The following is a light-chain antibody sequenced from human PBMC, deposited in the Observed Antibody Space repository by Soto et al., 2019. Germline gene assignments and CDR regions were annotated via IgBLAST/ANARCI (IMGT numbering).Light chain of an antibody. Sequence: QSALTQPASVSGSPGQSITISCTGTSSDVGGYNYVSWYQQHPGKATKLLIYEVSNRPSGVSNRFSGSKSGNTASLTTSVLEAEDEADYYCSSYTSSSTYVFGTGTKLTVL. J-gene: IGLJ1*01. CDR3: SSYTSSSTYV. CDR1: SSDVGGYNY. CDR2: EVS. V-gene: IGLV2-14*01.